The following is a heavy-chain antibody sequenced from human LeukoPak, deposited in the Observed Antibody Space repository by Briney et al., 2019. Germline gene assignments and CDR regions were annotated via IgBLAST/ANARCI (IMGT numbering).Heavy chain of an antibody. CDR3: ARGVRHSPIDY. CDR1: GASFSNYA. CDR2: IIPSFGSP. V-gene: IGHV1-69*13. Sequence: SGKLSCNASGASFSNYAISWMRQAPGPGLEWMGGIIPSFGSPTDAQKFQGRVTITPDESTTTAYMEPHIQRSNDTPVFFCARGVRHSPIDYWGQGSLVTVSS. D-gene: IGHD2/OR15-2a*01. J-gene: IGHJ4*02.